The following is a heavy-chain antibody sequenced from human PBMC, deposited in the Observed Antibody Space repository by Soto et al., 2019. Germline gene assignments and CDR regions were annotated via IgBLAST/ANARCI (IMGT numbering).Heavy chain of an antibody. Sequence: SETLSLTCTVSGDSISGYYWSWIRQPPGKGLEWIGQIYYSGGTKYNPSLKSRVTISVDTSKNQFSVKLRSVTAADTAVYYCARAGGYGDSDYWGQGTLVTVSS. J-gene: IGHJ4*02. V-gene: IGHV4-59*01. CDR2: IYYSGGT. CDR3: ARAGGYGDSDY. CDR1: GDSISGYY. D-gene: IGHD4-17*01.